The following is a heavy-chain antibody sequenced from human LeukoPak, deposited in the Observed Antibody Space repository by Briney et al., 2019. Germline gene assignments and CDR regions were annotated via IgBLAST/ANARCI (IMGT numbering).Heavy chain of an antibody. J-gene: IGHJ3*02. D-gene: IGHD1-26*01. Sequence: GASVKVSCKASGYTFTSYYMHWVRQAPGKGLEWMGGFDPEDGETIYAQKFQGRVTMTEDTSTDTAYMELSSLRSEDTAVYYCATGGKWELRGPYAFDIWGQGTMVTVSS. V-gene: IGHV1-24*01. CDR2: FDPEDGET. CDR1: GYTFTSYY. CDR3: ATGGKWELRGPYAFDI.